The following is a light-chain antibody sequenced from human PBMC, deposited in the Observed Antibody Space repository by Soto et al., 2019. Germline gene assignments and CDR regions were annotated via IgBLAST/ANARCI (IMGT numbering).Light chain of an antibody. CDR3: QNYNSAPPAGT. J-gene: IGKJ4*01. CDR2: AAS. CDR1: QGINNH. Sequence: DFQMTQSPSSLSASLGYIVTITCRASQGINNHLAWFQQKPGKVPKVLIYAASTLQSGVPSRFSGSGSGTDFTLTISSLQPEDVATYYCQNYNSAPPAGTFGGGTKVEIK. V-gene: IGKV1-27*01.